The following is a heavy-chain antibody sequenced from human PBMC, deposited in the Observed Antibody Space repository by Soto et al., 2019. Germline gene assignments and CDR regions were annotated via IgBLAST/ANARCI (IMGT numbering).Heavy chain of an antibody. D-gene: IGHD4-17*01. Sequence: EVQLVESGGGLVQPGRSLRLSCVASGFTADDYAMHWVRQAPGKGLEWVSGISSNSDTIDYADSVKGRFTISRDNAKNXXFLQMNSLGPEGTALDYWAKDMEWGGMTTIHYFDSWGQGTLVTVSS. CDR1: GFTADDYA. CDR3: AKDMEWGGMTTIHYFDS. J-gene: IGHJ4*02. V-gene: IGHV3-9*02. CDR2: ISSNSDTI.